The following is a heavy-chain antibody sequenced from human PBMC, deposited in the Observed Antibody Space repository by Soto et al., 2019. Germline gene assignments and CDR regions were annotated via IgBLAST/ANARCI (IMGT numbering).Heavy chain of an antibody. J-gene: IGHJ4*02. CDR2: IYYSGTT. Sequence: SETLSLTCTVSGDSITSNSYFWAWIRQPPGKGLEWIGSIYYSGTTYYNPSLKSRVTISVDTSKKQISLKLTSVTAADTAVYYCARGYGRNFDYWGQGTLVTVSS. CDR3: ARGYGRNFDY. CDR1: GDSITSNSYF. V-gene: IGHV4-39*07. D-gene: IGHD5-18*01.